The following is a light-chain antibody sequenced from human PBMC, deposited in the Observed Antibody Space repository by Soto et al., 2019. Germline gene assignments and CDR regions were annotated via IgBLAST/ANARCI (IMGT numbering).Light chain of an antibody. Sequence: EIVFTQSPAILSFSPWERSTLSFMAIHIISRILAWYQQKPGQAPRLLISDASTRATGIPARFSGSGSGTEFTLTISSLQSEDFALYYCHQYNSWPPGTFGQGTKVDIK. V-gene: IGKV3-15*01. CDR3: HQYNSWPPGT. CDR2: DAS. J-gene: IGKJ1*01. CDR1: HIISRI.